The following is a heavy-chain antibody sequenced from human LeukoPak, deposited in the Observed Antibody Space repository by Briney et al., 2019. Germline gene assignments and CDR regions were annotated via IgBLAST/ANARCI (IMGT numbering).Heavy chain of an antibody. D-gene: IGHD6-19*01. CDR3: ARGGPGYSSGWYFDY. CDR2: IKRDGSEK. V-gene: IGHV3-7*01. CDR1: GFTFSSYW. J-gene: IGHJ4*02. Sequence: GGSLRLSCAASGFTFSSYWITWVRQAPGKGLEWVANIKRDGSEKYYVDSVKGRFTISRDNAKNSLYLQMNSLRAEDTAVYYCARGGPGYSSGWYFDYWGQGTLVTVSS.